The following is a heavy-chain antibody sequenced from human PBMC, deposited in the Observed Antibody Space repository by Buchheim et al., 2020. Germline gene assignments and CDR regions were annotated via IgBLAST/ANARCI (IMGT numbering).Heavy chain of an antibody. V-gene: IGHV3-11*06. D-gene: IGHD3-3*01. CDR1: GFTFSDYY. CDR2: ISSSSSYT. CDR3: ARGRTSDFWSGYYSSPEYYYYGMDV. J-gene: IGHJ6*02. Sequence: VQLVESGGGLVQPGGSLRLSCAASGFTFSDYYMSWIRQAPGKGLEWVSYISSSSSYTNYADSVKGRFTISRDNAKNSLYLQMNSLRAEDTAVYYCARGRTSDFWSGYYSSPEYYYYGMDVWGQGTT.